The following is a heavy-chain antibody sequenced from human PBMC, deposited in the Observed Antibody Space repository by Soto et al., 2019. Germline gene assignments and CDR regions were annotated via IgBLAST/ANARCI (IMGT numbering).Heavy chain of an antibody. CDR3: ARDNSRVVVPAAYYGMDV. J-gene: IGHJ6*02. CDR2: IIPIFGTA. CDR1: GGTFSSYA. V-gene: IGHV1-69*01. Sequence: QVQLVQSGAEVKKPGSSVKVSCKASGGTFSSYAISWVRQAPGQGLEWMGGIIPIFGTANYAQKFQGRVTITADESTSTAYMELSSLRSEDTAVYYCARDNSRVVVPAAYYGMDVWGQGITVTVSS. D-gene: IGHD2-2*01.